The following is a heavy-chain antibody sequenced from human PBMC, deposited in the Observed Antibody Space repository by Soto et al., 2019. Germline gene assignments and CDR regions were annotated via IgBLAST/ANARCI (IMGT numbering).Heavy chain of an antibody. CDR1: GSTFTNHD. CDR2: IKTGNGDT. Sequence: GSVKVSCRDSGSTFTNHDMQWVRQAIGQSSAWMGWIKTGNGDTKDSETFQGRVNISRDTSASTAYMEVSSLKFEDTAGYYCARQAFDIWGQGTTVTVSS. V-gene: IGHV1-3*04. J-gene: IGHJ3*02. CDR3: ARQAFDI.